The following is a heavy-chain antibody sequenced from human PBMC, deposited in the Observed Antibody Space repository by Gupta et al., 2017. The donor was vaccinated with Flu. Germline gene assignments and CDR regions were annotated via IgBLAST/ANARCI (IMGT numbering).Heavy chain of an antibody. CDR2: MYSSGTI. V-gene: IGHV4-39*01. CDR3: ATGAALPTAN. CDR1: SISSSSFY. Sequence: SISSSSFYWNWIRQPPGKGLEWIATMYSSGTIRYNPSLQSRVTVSIDTSQSQFSLRLTSVSAADTAFYYCATGAALPTANWGQGTPVIVSS. J-gene: IGHJ1*01. D-gene: IGHD6-13*01.